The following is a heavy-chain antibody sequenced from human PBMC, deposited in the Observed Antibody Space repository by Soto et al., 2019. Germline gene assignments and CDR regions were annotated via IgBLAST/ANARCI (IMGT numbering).Heavy chain of an antibody. CDR1: GGSLSSGGYY. V-gene: IGHV4-31*03. CDR2: IYYSGST. D-gene: IGHD3-10*01. Sequence: SDTLSLTCTVSGGSLSSGGYYWSWIRQHPGKGLEWIGYIYYSGSTYYNPSLKSRVTISVDTSKNQFSLKLSSVTAADTAVYYCARARDYYGSGSYYGMDVWGQGTTVTVSS. J-gene: IGHJ6*02. CDR3: ARARDYYGSGSYYGMDV.